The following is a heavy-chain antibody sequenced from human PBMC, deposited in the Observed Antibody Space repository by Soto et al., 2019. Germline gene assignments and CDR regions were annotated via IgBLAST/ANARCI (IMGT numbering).Heavy chain of an antibody. CDR2: ISGSGGST. Sequence: GGSLRLSCAASGFTFSSYAMSWVRQAPGKGLEWVSAISGSGGSTYYADSVKGRFTISRDNSKNTLYLQMNSLRAEDTAVYYCAKSYRITIFGAVYYYYMDVWGKGTTVTVSS. CDR1: GFTFSSYA. V-gene: IGHV3-23*01. D-gene: IGHD3-3*01. J-gene: IGHJ6*03. CDR3: AKSYRITIFGAVYYYYMDV.